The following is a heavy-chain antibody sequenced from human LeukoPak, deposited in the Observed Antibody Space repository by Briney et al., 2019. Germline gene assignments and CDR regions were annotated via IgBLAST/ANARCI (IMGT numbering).Heavy chain of an antibody. V-gene: IGHV4-59*01. CDR3: ARTTVNNWFDP. CDR2: IFYSGST. CDR1: GDSISNFY. Sequence: SETLSLTCTVSGDSISNFYWSWVRQPPGKGLEWIGYIFYSGSTNYNPSLKGRVTISVDTSKNQFSLKLSSVTAADTAVYYCARTTVNNWFDPWGQGTLVTVSS. D-gene: IGHD4-17*01. J-gene: IGHJ5*02.